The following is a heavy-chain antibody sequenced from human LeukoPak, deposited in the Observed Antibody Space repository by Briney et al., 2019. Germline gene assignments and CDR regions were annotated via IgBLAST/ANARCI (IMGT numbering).Heavy chain of an antibody. Sequence: GGSLRLSCAASGFTFSSYGMHWVRQAPGKGLEWVAVISYDGGNKYYADSVKGRFTISRDNSKNTLYLQMNSLRAEDTAVYYCARKTVTTGVDYWGQGTLVTVSA. J-gene: IGHJ4*02. V-gene: IGHV3-30*03. CDR3: ARKTVTTGVDY. CDR1: GFTFSSYG. CDR2: ISYDGGNK. D-gene: IGHD4-17*01.